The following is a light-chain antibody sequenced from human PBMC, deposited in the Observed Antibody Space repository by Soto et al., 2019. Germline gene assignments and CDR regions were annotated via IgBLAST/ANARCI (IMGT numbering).Light chain of an antibody. CDR3: QKYNNAPWT. V-gene: IGKV1-27*01. J-gene: IGKJ1*01. CDR1: QGISNY. Sequence: DLQMTQSPSSLSASVGDRVTITCRASQGISNYLAWYQQKPGKVPKLLIYTASTLQSGLPSRFSGSGSGTDFTLTISSLQPEDVATYYCQKYNNAPWTFGQGTKVDIK. CDR2: TAS.